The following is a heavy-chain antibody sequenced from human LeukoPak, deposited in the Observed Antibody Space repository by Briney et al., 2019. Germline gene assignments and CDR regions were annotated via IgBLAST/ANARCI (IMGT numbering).Heavy chain of an antibody. CDR2: IRYDGSNK. D-gene: IGHD3-10*01. CDR1: GFTFSSYG. CDR3: AKFRSMVRGPLDY. V-gene: IGHV3-30*02. Sequence: GGSLRLSCAASGFTFSSYGMHWVRQAPGKGLEWVAFIRYDGSNKYYADSVKGRFTISRDNSKNTLYLQMNSLRAEDTAVYYCAKFRSMVRGPLDYWGQGTLVTVSS. J-gene: IGHJ4*02.